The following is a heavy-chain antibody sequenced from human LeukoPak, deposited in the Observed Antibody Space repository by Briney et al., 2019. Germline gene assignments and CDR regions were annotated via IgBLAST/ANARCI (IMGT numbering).Heavy chain of an antibody. D-gene: IGHD3-10*01. V-gene: IGHV3-30-3*01. CDR1: GFTFSSYA. Sequence: GRSLRLSCAASGFTFSSYAMHWVRQAPGKGLEWVAVISYDGSNKYYADSVEGRFTISRDNSKNTLYLQMNSLRAEDTAVYYCARDRVRGVIITCSYWGQGTLVTVSS. J-gene: IGHJ4*02. CDR3: ARDRVRGVIITCSY. CDR2: ISYDGSNK.